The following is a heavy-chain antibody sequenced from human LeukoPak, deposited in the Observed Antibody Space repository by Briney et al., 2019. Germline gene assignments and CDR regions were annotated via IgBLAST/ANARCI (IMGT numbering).Heavy chain of an antibody. D-gene: IGHD3-10*01. CDR1: GFTFSSYW. V-gene: IGHV3-7*01. CDR3: ASGITMVRGVITDY. CDR2: IKQDGSEK. J-gene: IGHJ4*02. Sequence: GGSLRLSCAASGFTFSSYWMSWVRQAPGKGLEWVAIIKQDGSEKYYVDSVKGRFTISRDNAKNSLYLQMNSLRAEDTAVYYCASGITMVRGVITDYWGQGTLVTVSS.